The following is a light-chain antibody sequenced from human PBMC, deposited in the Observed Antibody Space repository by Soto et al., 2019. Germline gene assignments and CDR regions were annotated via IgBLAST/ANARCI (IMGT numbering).Light chain of an antibody. CDR1: QSVSDSY. J-gene: IGKJ3*01. V-gene: IGKV3-20*01. Sequence: EIVLPQSPGTLSLSPGERATLSCRASQSVSDSYLAWSQQKPGQAPRRLIYASSRATGIPDRFSGSGAGTAVTITIIRLAPEDVAVYYCQHYGTSGLFGPGTKVDIK. CDR3: QHYGTSGL. CDR2: AS.